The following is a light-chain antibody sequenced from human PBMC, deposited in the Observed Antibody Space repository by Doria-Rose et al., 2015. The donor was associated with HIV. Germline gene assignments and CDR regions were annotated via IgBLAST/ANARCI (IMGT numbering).Light chain of an antibody. CDR2: DGS. CDR1: QSFSSTY. CDR3: HQYGTSWT. Sequence: EIVLTQSPGTLSLSPGERATLSCRASQSFSSTYLAWYQQKPGQPPSLLIYDGSTRATGIPDRFSASGSGTDFTLTIIRLEPEDFALYYCHQYGTSWTFGQGTKVEI. J-gene: IGKJ1*01. V-gene: IGKV3-20*01.